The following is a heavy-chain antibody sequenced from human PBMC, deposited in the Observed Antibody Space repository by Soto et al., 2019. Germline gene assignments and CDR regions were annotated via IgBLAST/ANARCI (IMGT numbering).Heavy chain of an antibody. CDR3: ARLVADYYGAGSYYNFDY. Sequence: SETLSLTCTVSGGSISSYYWSWIRQPPGKGLEWIGYIYYSGSTNYNPSLKSRVTISVDTSKNRFSLKLSSVTAADTAVYYCARLVADYYGAGSYYNFDYWGQGTLVTVSS. V-gene: IGHV4-59*08. CDR2: IYYSGST. CDR1: GGSISSYY. D-gene: IGHD3-10*01. J-gene: IGHJ4*02.